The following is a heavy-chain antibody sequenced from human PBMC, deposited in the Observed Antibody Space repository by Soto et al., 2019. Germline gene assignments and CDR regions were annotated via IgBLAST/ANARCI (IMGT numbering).Heavy chain of an antibody. Sequence: QVQLQESGPGLVKPSETLSLTCSVSGGSISSYYWSWIRQPPGKGVEWIGYIYYSGSTNYNPSLKSRVTISVDTSKNQFSLKLSSVTAADTAVYYCARDEGAAATSGWFDPWGQGTLVTVSS. CDR3: ARDEGAAATSGWFDP. V-gene: IGHV4-59*01. CDR2: IYYSGST. J-gene: IGHJ5*02. D-gene: IGHD2-15*01. CDR1: GGSISSYY.